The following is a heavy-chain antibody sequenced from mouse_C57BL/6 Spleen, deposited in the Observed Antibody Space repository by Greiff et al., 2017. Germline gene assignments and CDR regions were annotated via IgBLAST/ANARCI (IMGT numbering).Heavy chain of an antibody. CDR2: IDPEDGET. D-gene: IGHD1-1*01. J-gene: IGHJ2*01. Sequence: VQLKQSGAELVKPGASVKLSCTASGFNIKDYYMHWVKQRTEQGLEWIGRIDPEDGETKYDPKFQGKATITADTSSNTAYLPHSSLTSEDTAVYYCAREDGSSHYFDYWGQVTTLTVSS. CDR3: AREDGSSHYFDY. CDR1: GFNIKDYY. V-gene: IGHV14-2*01.